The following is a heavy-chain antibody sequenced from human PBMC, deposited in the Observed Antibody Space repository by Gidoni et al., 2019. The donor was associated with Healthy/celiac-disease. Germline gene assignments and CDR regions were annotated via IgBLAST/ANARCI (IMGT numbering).Heavy chain of an antibody. CDR3: ARGPGMATIGGLDD. D-gene: IGHD5-12*01. Sequence: QVQLQQCGAGLLQPSETLSLTCAVYGGSFSGYYWSWIRQPPGKGLEGIGEINHSGSTNYNPSLKSRVTISVDTSKNQFSLKLSSVTAADTAVYYCARGPGMATIGGLDDWGQGTLVTVSS. CDR1: GGSFSGYY. V-gene: IGHV4-34*01. J-gene: IGHJ4*02. CDR2: INHSGST.